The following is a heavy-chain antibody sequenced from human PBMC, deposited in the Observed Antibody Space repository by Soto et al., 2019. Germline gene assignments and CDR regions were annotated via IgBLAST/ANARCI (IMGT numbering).Heavy chain of an antibody. V-gene: IGHV3-15*07. CDR1: GFTFINAW. Sequence: GGSLRLSCAASGFTFINAWMNWVRQAPGKGLEWVGRIKSKGDGGSADYTEPVKGRFTISREDSKNTLYLQMNSLKTEDTAVYYCTTDCSDTSCYRDGVGVYWGQGILVTVSS. J-gene: IGHJ4*02. CDR3: TTDCSDTSCYRDGVGVY. D-gene: IGHD2-2*01. CDR2: IKSKGDGGSA.